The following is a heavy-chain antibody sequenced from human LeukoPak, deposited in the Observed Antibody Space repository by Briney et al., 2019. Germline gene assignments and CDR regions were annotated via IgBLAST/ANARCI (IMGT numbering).Heavy chain of an antibody. Sequence: SETLSLTCTVSGGPISSYYWSWIRQPPGKGLEWIGYIYYSGSTNYNPSLKSRVTISVDTSKNQFSLKLSSVTAADTAVYYCARNGPYKEDYYMDVWGKGTTVTVSS. J-gene: IGHJ6*03. D-gene: IGHD5-24*01. V-gene: IGHV4-59*01. CDR3: ARNGPYKEDYYMDV. CDR1: GGPISSYY. CDR2: IYYSGST.